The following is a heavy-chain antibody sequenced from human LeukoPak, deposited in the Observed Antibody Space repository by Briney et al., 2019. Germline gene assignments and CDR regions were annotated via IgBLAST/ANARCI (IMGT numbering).Heavy chain of an antibody. Sequence: GGSLRLSCAASGFTFSSYSMNWVRQAPGKGLEWVSSISSSSSYIYYADSVKGRFTISRDNAKNSLYLQMNSLRAEDTAVYYCARDPRGSCGYYYYGMDVWGQGTTVTVSS. CDR2: ISSSSSYI. V-gene: IGHV3-21*01. D-gene: IGHD2-2*01. CDR1: GFTFSSYS. CDR3: ARDPRGSCGYYYYGMDV. J-gene: IGHJ6*02.